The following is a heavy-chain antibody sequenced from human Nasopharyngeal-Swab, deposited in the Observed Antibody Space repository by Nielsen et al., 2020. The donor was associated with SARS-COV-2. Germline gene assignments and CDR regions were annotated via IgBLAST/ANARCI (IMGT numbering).Heavy chain of an antibody. V-gene: IGHV3-21*01. Sequence: GESLKISCAASGFTFSSYDMSWVRQAPGKGLEWVSSIDSSSRSIFYADSVKGRFTISRDNAKDSLYLQMNSLRAEDTAVYYCARGVQWLVRRWDYYYYYMDVWGKGTTVTVSS. J-gene: IGHJ6*03. CDR1: GFTFSSYD. D-gene: IGHD6-19*01. CDR3: ARGVQWLVRRWDYYYYYMDV. CDR2: IDSSSRSI.